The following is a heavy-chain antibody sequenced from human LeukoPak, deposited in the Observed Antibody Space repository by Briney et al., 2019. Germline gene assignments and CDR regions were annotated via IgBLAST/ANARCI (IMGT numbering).Heavy chain of an antibody. D-gene: IGHD1-26*01. CDR1: GFTFSSYW. CDR3: ARGWTDAGAGKALDL. Sequence: GGSLRLSCAASGFTFSSYWLSWVRQAPGKGLEWVANIQGDGSENHYVDSVKGRFTISRDNAKNSLHLQMNSLRAEDTALYFCARGWTDAGAGKALDLWGQGTTVTVSS. CDR2: IQGDGSEN. J-gene: IGHJ3*01. V-gene: IGHV3-7*01.